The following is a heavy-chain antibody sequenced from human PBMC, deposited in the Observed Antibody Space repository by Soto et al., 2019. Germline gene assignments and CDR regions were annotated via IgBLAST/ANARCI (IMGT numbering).Heavy chain of an antibody. CDR3: AREGSYYDSSGYYYFDY. J-gene: IGHJ4*02. CDR2: IYYSGST. Sequence: PSETLSLTCTVSGGSISSGGYYWSWIRQHPGKGLEWIGYIYYSGSTYYNPSLKSRVTISVDTSKNQFSLKLSSVTAADTAVYYCAREGSYYDSSGYYYFDYWGQGTLVTVSS. D-gene: IGHD3-22*01. V-gene: IGHV4-31*03. CDR1: GGSISSGGYY.